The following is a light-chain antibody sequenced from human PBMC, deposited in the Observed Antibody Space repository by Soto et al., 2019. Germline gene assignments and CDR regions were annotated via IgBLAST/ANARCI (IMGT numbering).Light chain of an antibody. V-gene: IGKV3-20*01. Sequence: EIVLTQSPGTLSLSPGERATLSCRASQSVSSSYLAWYQQKPGQAPRLLISGASSRATGIPDRFCGSGSGTDFPLTISSREPEDFAVYYCQKYGSSPWMFGQGTKLETK. CDR1: QSVSSSY. J-gene: IGKJ1*01. CDR2: GAS. CDR3: QKYGSSPWM.